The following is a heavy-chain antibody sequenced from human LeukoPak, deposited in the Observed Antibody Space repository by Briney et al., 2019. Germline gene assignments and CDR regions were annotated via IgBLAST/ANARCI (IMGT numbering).Heavy chain of an antibody. V-gene: IGHV3-21*01. D-gene: IGHD6-6*01. CDR1: GFTFSSYS. J-gene: IGHJ3*02. CDR2: ISSSSSYI. CDR3: ARSLRLEFVGARPDAFDI. Sequence: GGSLRLSCAASGFTFSSYSMKWVRQAPGKGLEWVSSISSSSSYIYYADSVKGRFTISRDNAKNSLYLQMNGLGAEDTAVYYCARSLRLEFVGARPDAFDIWGQGTMVTVSS.